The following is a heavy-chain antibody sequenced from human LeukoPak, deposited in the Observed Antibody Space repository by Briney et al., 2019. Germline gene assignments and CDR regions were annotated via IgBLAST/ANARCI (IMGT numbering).Heavy chain of an antibody. J-gene: IGHJ4*02. Sequence: PSETLSLTCTVSGYSISSGYYWGWIRQPPGKGLGWIGSIYHSGSTYYNPSLKSRVTISVDTSKNQFSLKLSSVTAADTAVYHCARERDCSSTSCYNDYWGQGTLVTVSS. CDR3: ARERDCSSTSCYNDY. CDR1: GYSISSGYY. CDR2: IYHSGST. D-gene: IGHD2-2*02. V-gene: IGHV4-38-2*02.